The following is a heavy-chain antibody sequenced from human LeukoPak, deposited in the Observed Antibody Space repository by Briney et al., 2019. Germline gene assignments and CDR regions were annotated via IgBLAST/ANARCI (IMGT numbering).Heavy chain of an antibody. D-gene: IGHD5-18*01. CDR3: ARGLDTAMVRLGDY. V-gene: IGHV3-7*01. Sequence: GGSLRLSCAASGFTFGSYWMSWVRRAPGKGLEWVANIKQDGSEKYYVDSVKGRFTISRDNAKNSLYLQMNSLRAEDTAVYYCARGLDTAMVRLGDYWGQGTLVTVSS. CDR2: IKQDGSEK. J-gene: IGHJ4*02. CDR1: GFTFGSYW.